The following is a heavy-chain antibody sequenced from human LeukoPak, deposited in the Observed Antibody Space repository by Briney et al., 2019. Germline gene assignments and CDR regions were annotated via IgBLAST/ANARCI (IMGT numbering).Heavy chain of an antibody. CDR1: GGTFSSYA. Sequence: SVKVSCKASGGTFSSYAISWVRQAPGQGLEWMGRIIPIFGIANYAQKFQGRVTITADKSTITAYMELSSLRSEDTAVYYCARAGIVVVVAATTDAFDIWGQGTMVTVSS. J-gene: IGHJ3*02. D-gene: IGHD2-15*01. V-gene: IGHV1-69*04. CDR3: ARAGIVVVVAATTDAFDI. CDR2: IIPIFGIA.